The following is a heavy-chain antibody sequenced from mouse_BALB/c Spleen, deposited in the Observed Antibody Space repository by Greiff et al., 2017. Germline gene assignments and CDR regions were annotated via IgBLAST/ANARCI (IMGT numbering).Heavy chain of an antibody. V-gene: IGHV5-6-5*01. CDR2: ISSGGST. CDR1: GFTFSSYA. CDR3: ARKGYRYDGDFDY. D-gene: IGHD2-14*01. J-gene: IGHJ2*01. Sequence: DVHLVESGGGLVKPGGSLKLSCAASGFTFSSYAMSWVRQTPEKRLEWVASISSGGSTYYPDSVKGRFTISRDNARNILYLQMSSLRSEDTAMYYCARKGYRYDGDFDYWGQGTTLTVSS.